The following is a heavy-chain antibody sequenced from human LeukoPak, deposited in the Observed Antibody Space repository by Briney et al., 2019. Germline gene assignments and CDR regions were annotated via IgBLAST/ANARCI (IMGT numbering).Heavy chain of an antibody. V-gene: IGHV3-7*01. CDR1: GFTFSSYG. CDR3: VRSGSDFDY. CDR2: IKEDGSEK. J-gene: IGHJ4*02. Sequence: GGTLRLSCAASGFTFSSYGMSWVRQAPEKGLEWVANIKEDGSEKNYVDSVKGRFTISRDNAKNSLYLQINSLRAEDTAVYYCVRSGSDFDYWGQGTLVTVAS.